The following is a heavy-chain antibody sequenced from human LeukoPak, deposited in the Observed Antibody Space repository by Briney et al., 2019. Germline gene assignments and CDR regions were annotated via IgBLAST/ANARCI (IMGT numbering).Heavy chain of an antibody. D-gene: IGHD3-16*01. CDR2: IYFTGNT. Sequence: PSETLSLTCTVSGGSISSDTYFWGWIRQPPGKGLEWIANIYFTGNTYYNPSLKSRATVSVDPSKNQFSLTLSSVTAADTAVYYCASEAHRGGGFDSWGQGTQVTVSS. V-gene: IGHV4-39*01. CDR3: ASEAHRGGGFDS. J-gene: IGHJ4*02. CDR1: GGSISSDTYF.